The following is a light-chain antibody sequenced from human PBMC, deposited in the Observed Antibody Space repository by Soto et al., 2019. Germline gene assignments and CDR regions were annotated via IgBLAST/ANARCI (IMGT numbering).Light chain of an antibody. V-gene: IGLV2-14*01. Sequence: QSALTQPASVSGSPGQSITISCTGTSSDVGGYNYVSWYQQHPGKAPKLMIYEVSNRPSGVSNRFSGSKSGNTASLTISGLQAEDEADYCSSYTISSTHWVLGGGTKLTVL. CDR3: SSYTISSTHWV. CDR1: SSDVGGYNY. J-gene: IGLJ3*02. CDR2: EVS.